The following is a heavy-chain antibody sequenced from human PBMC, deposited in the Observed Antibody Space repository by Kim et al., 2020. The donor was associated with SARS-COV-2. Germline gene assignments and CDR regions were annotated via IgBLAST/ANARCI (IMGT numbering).Heavy chain of an antibody. CDR1: GDSISSGGYY. CDR2: IYYSGNT. V-gene: IGHV4-31*03. D-gene: IGHD3-22*01. J-gene: IGHJ4*02. CDR3: ASGDLDSSGYYFGH. Sequence: SETLSLTCSVSGDSISSGGYYWSWIRQHPGEGLEWIGYIYYSGNTFYNPSLKSRVIITMDTSKNQFSLHLSSVIVADTAVYYCASGDLDSSGYYFGHWGQGTLVTVSS.